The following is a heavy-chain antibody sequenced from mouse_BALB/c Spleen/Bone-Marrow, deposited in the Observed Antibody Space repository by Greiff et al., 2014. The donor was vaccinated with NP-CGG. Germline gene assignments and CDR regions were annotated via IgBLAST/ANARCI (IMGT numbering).Heavy chain of an antibody. D-gene: IGHD1-1*01. CDR1: GFIFTDYY. V-gene: IGHV7-3*02. Sequence: EVKLVESGGGLVQPGGSLRLSCATSGFIFTDYYMSWVRQPPGKALEWLAIIRNKANGYTSEYSASVQGRFTISRDNSQLILYLQMNTLKAEDSATYYGARDGSSFYWFFDVWGAGTTVTVSS. CDR2: IRNKANGYTS. J-gene: IGHJ1*01. CDR3: ARDGSSFYWFFDV.